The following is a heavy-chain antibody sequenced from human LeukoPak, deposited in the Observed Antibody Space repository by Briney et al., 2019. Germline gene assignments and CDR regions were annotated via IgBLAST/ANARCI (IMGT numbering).Heavy chain of an antibody. J-gene: IGHJ4*02. CDR2: ISSSSGYI. CDR1: GFTFSSYS. V-gene: IGHV3-21*01. CDR3: ASSSYVGQYYFDY. D-gene: IGHD1-26*01. Sequence: GGSLRLSCAASGFTFSSYSMTWVRQAPGKGLEWVSSISSSSGYIYYTDSVKGRFTISRDNAKNSLYLQMNSLRAEDTAVYYCASSSYVGQYYFDYWGQGTLVTVSS.